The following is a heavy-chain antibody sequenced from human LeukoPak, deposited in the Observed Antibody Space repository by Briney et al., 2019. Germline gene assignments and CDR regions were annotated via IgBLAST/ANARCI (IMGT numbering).Heavy chain of an antibody. Sequence: SQTLSLTCTVSGGSVSSGGYYWSWIRQHPGKGLEWIGYIHDSGSTYYNPSLKSRVTISVDTSKNQFSLKLSSVTAADTAVYYCASSTGYDSSGYYRGEFDYWGQGTLVTVSS. CDR3: ASSTGYDSSGYYRGEFDY. D-gene: IGHD3-22*01. J-gene: IGHJ4*02. CDR1: GGSVSSGGYY. V-gene: IGHV4-31*03. CDR2: IHDSGST.